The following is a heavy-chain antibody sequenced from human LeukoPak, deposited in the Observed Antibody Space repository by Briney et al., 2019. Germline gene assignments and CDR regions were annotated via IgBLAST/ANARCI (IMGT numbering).Heavy chain of an antibody. D-gene: IGHD2-15*01. CDR1: GGSFSDYY. Sequence: SETLSLTCAVYGGSFSDYYWSWIRQPPGKGLEWIGEINHSGSTNYNPSLKSRVTISVDTSKNQFSLKLSSVTAADTAVYYCVRRSDLTTNVDYWGQGTLVTVSS. V-gene: IGHV4-34*01. CDR3: VRRSDLTTNVDY. J-gene: IGHJ4*02. CDR2: INHSGST.